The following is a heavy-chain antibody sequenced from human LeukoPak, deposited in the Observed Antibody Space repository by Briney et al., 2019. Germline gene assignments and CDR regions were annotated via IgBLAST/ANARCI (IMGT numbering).Heavy chain of an antibody. CDR1: GYTFIGYY. CDR2: INPNSGGT. D-gene: IGHD5-18*01. CDR3: ARDCILLWYYHYYGMDV. V-gene: IGHV1-2*02. J-gene: IGHJ6*02. Sequence: GASVKVSCKASGYTFIGYYMHWVRQAPGQGLEWMGWINPNSGGTNYAQKFQGRVTMTRDTSISTAYMELSRLRSDDTAVYYCARDCILLWYYHYYGMDVWGQGTTVTVSS.